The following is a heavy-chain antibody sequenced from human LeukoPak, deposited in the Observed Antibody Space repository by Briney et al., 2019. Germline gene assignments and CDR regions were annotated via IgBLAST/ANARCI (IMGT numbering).Heavy chain of an antibody. J-gene: IGHJ4*02. V-gene: IGHV3-48*04. Sequence: GGSLRLSCVGSGLTFSHYGVNWVRQAPGKGLEWVSYISSSGSTIYYADSVKGRFTISRDNAKNSLYLQMNSLRAEDTAVYYCARVPYYYDSSGYYFDYWGQGTLVTVSS. CDR2: ISSSGSTI. CDR1: GLTFSHYG. D-gene: IGHD3-22*01. CDR3: ARVPYYYDSSGYYFDY.